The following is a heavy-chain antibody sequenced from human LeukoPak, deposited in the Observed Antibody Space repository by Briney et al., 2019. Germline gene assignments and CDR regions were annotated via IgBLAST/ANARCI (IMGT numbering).Heavy chain of an antibody. D-gene: IGHD6-19*01. Sequence: ASVKVSCKASGYTFTSYYMHWVRQAPGQGLEWMGIINPSGGSTSYAQKFQGRVTMTRDMSTSTVYMELGSLRSEDTAVYYCARDPSSGWYYYYYMDVWGKGTTVTVSS. CDR3: ARDPSSGWYYYYYMDV. CDR1: GYTFTSYY. CDR2: INPSGGST. J-gene: IGHJ6*03. V-gene: IGHV1-46*01.